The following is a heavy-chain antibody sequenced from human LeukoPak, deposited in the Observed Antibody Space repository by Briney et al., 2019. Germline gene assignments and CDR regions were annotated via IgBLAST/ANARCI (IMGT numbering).Heavy chain of an antibody. CDR2: IDPSDSYT. CDR3: ARLPPGELASDY. V-gene: IGHV5-10-1*01. D-gene: IGHD3-10*01. Sequence: GESLKISCKGSGYSFTSYWISWVRQMPGKGLEWMGRIDPSDSYTNYSPSFQGHVTISADKSISTAYLQWSSLKPSDTAMYYCARLPPGELASDYWGQGTLVTVSS. J-gene: IGHJ4*02. CDR1: GYSFTSYW.